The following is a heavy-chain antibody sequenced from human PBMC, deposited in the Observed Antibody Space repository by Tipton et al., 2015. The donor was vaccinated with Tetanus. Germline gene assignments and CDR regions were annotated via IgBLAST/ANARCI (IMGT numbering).Heavy chain of an antibody. J-gene: IGHJ4*02. CDR3: VSGAALDY. V-gene: IGHV3-21*01. CDR1: GFSFSNYK. D-gene: IGHD6-25*01. Sequence: SLRLSCEVSGFSFSNYKMNWVRQGPGRGLEWVSSISSTSRYINYADSVKGRSTISRDNAKNSLYLQMDSLRADDTAVYYCVSGAALDYWGQGTQVTVSS. CDR2: ISSTSRYI.